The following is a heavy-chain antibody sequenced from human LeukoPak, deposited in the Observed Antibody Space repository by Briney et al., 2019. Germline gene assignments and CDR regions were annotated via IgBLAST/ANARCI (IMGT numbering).Heavy chain of an antibody. Sequence: ASVKVSCKASGYTFTSYGIGWVRQAPGQGLERMGWISAYNGNTNYAQKLQGRVTMTTDTSTSTAYMELRSLRSDDTAVYYCARDPREYSLAAGNAFDIWGQGTMVTVSS. D-gene: IGHD2-15*01. CDR2: ISAYNGNT. CDR3: ARDPREYSLAAGNAFDI. J-gene: IGHJ3*02. V-gene: IGHV1-18*01. CDR1: GYTFTSYG.